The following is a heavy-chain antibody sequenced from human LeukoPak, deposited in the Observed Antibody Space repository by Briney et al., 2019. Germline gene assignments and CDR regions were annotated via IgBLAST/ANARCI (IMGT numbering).Heavy chain of an antibody. CDR2: IIPIFGTT. Sequence: SVKLSCKASGGTLRSYALRWVRQPPGQGLEWMGGIIPIFGTTNYTQKSQGRVTITADESTSTAYMELSSLRSEDTAVYYCAREPHYDFWSGSSSWFDPWGQGTLVTVSS. CDR1: GGTLRSYA. D-gene: IGHD3-3*01. V-gene: IGHV1-69*01. J-gene: IGHJ5*02. CDR3: AREPHYDFWSGSSSWFDP.